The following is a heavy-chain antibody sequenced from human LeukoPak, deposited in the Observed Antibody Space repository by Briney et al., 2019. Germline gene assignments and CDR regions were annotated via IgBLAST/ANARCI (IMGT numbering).Heavy chain of an antibody. J-gene: IGHJ4*02. CDR1: GFTFSNNW. D-gene: IGHD3-10*01. CDR3: ARGPPYGSRSDYSDY. CDR2: VKKDASEK. V-gene: IGHV3-7*01. Sequence: GGSLRLSCAASGFTFSNNWMTCVRQAPGKGLEWVASVKKDASEKYYVDSVKGRFTISRDDAKNSLYLQMNSLRVEDTAVYYCARGPPYGSRSDYSDYWGQGTLVTVSS.